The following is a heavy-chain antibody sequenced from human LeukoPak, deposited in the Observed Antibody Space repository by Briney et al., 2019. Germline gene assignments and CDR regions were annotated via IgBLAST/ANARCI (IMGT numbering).Heavy chain of an antibody. CDR2: IYYSGST. Sequence: SETLSLTCTVSDGSISTYYWSWIRQPPGKGLEWIGYIYYSGSTNYNPSLKSRVTMSVDTSKNQFSLRLSSVTAADTAVYYCARAPLAVAYFDYWGQGTLVTVSS. D-gene: IGHD6-19*01. CDR3: ARAPLAVAYFDY. J-gene: IGHJ4*02. V-gene: IGHV4-59*01. CDR1: DGSISTYY.